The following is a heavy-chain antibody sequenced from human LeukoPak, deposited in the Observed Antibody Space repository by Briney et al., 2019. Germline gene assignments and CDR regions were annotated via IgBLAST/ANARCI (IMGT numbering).Heavy chain of an antibody. CDR1: GFTFSSYE. V-gene: IGHV3-48*03. CDR3: AKVNPGAPDYYYYYMDV. D-gene: IGHD1-26*01. J-gene: IGHJ6*03. Sequence: GGSLRLSCAASGFTFSSYEMNWVRQAPGKGLEWVSYISSSGSTIYYADSVKGRFTISRDNAKNSLYLQMNSLRAEDTAVYYCAKVNPGAPDYYYYYMDVWGKGTTVTISS. CDR2: ISSSGSTI.